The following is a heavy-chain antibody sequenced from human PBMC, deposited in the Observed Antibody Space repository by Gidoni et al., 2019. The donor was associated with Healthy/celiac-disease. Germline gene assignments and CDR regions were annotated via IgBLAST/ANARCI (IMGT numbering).Heavy chain of an antibody. CDR2: ISYDGSNK. CDR3: ARDIVVVVAATPRRWFDP. Sequence: QVQLVESGGGVVQPGRSLRLSCAASGFTFSSYAMHWVRQAPGKGLEWVAVISYDGSNKYYADSVKGRFTISRDNSKNTLYLQMNSLRAEDTAVYYCARDIVVVVAATPRRWFDPWGQGTLVTVSS. D-gene: IGHD2-15*01. J-gene: IGHJ5*02. V-gene: IGHV3-30*04. CDR1: GFTFSSYA.